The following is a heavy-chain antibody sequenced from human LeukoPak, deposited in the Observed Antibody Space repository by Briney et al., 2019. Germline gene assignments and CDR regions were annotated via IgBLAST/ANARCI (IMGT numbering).Heavy chain of an antibody. Sequence: GGSLRLSCAASGFTFSTSDMLWVRQAPGKGLEWVAFIRFDGTNKFYEDSVKGRFTISRDDSKNTLYVQMSSLRVEDTAVYYCARNSAEGINVWGQGTMVTVSS. J-gene: IGHJ3*01. CDR2: IRFDGTNK. CDR3: ARNSAEGINV. D-gene: IGHD3-10*01. CDR1: GFTFSTSD. V-gene: IGHV3-30*02.